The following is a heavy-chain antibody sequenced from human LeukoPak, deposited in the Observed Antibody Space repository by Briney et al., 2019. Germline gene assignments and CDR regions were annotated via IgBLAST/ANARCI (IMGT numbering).Heavy chain of an antibody. CDR2: IRNDGSNK. V-gene: IGHV3-30*02. CDR1: GFTFSSYC. J-gene: IGHJ5*02. D-gene: IGHD3-22*01. Sequence: GGSLRLSCLASGFTFSSYCMHWVRQAPCKVREWVAFIRNDGSNKYYAGSGKGRFTISRDKSKNTLYLQMNRLRAEDTAVYYCAKAAVKGGFAPWGQGSLVTVYS. CDR3: AKAAVKGGFAP.